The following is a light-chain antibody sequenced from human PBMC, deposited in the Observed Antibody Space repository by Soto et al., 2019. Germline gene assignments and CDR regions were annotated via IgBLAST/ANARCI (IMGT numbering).Light chain of an antibody. CDR2: SAS. CDR3: QQNFSSPLT. V-gene: IGKV1-39*01. CDR1: QSVSKY. J-gene: IGKJ4*01. Sequence: EIPMTQSTCSLSSSPGAIVTITCRASQSVSKYLSWYQQKSGKAPSRLIYSASNLHSGVPSRFSGSGSGTDFTLTISSLQPEDFATYVCQQNFSSPLTFGEGNKVDIK.